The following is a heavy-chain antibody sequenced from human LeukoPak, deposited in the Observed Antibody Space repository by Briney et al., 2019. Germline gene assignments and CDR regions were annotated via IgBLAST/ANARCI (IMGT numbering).Heavy chain of an antibody. J-gene: IGHJ4*02. D-gene: IGHD1-26*01. V-gene: IGHV1-2*02. Sequence: GASVKVSCKASEYTFTDSGYYMHWVRQAPGQGPEWMGWINCNSGVPNYAQRFQGRFTMTRDTSISTGYMELTSLKSDDTAVFYCAINKGASSADYWGQGTLVTVST. CDR1: EYTFTDSGYY. CDR3: AINKGASSADY. CDR2: INCNSGVP.